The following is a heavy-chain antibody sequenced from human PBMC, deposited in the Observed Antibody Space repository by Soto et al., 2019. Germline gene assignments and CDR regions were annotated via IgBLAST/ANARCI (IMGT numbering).Heavy chain of an antibody. CDR2: IVVGSGNT. Sequence: SVKVSCKASGFTFTSSAVQWVRQARGQRLEWIGWIVVGSGNTNYAQKFQERVTITRDMSTSTAYMELSSLRSEDTAVYYCAAAVSSSWYSSSKYWGQGTLVTVSS. CDR1: GFTFTSSA. CDR3: AAAVSSSWYSSSKY. D-gene: IGHD6-13*01. J-gene: IGHJ4*02. V-gene: IGHV1-58*01.